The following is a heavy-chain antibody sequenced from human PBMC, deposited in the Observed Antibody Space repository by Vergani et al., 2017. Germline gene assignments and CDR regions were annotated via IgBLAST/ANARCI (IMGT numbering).Heavy chain of an antibody. Sequence: EVQLVESGGGVVQPGGSLRLSCADSGFTFDDYAMHWVRQAPGTGLEWVSLISGDGGSTYYADSVKGRFTISRDNSKNSLYLQMNSLRTEDTALYYCANSLVAANYYGMDVWGQGTTVTVSS. J-gene: IGHJ6*02. V-gene: IGHV3-43*02. D-gene: IGHD3-16*02. CDR1: GFTFDDYA. CDR3: ANSLVAANYYGMDV. CDR2: ISGDGGST.